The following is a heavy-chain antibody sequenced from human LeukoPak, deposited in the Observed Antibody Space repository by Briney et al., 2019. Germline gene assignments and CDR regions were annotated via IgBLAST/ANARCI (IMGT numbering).Heavy chain of an antibody. CDR3: ARDITMAYGMDV. V-gene: IGHV1-69*06. J-gene: IGHJ6*04. D-gene: IGHD3-10*01. CDR1: GGTFSSYA. Sequence: SVKVSCRASGGTFSSYAISWVRQAPGEGLEWMGGIIPIFGTANYAQKFQGRVTITADKSTSTAYMELSSLRSEDTAVYYCARDITMAYGMDVWGKGTTVTVSS. CDR2: IIPIFGTA.